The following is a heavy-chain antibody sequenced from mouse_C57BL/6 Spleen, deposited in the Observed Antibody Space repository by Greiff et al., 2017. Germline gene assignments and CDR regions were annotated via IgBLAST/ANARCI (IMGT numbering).Heavy chain of an antibody. V-gene: IGHV1-55*01. D-gene: IGHD1-1*01. CDR2: IYPGSGST. J-gene: IGHJ2*01. Sequence: QVQLQQPGAELVKPGASVKMSCKASGYTFTSYWITWVKQRPGQGLEWIGDIYPGSGSTNYNEKFKSKATLTVDTSSSTAYMQLSSLTSEDSAVYYCARVDRGYYDERGYYFDYWGQGTTLTVAS. CDR1: GYTFTSYW. CDR3: ARVDRGYYDERGYYFDY.